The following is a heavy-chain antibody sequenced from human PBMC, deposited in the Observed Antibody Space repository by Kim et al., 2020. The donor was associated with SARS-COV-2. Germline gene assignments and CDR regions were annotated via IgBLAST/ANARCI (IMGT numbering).Heavy chain of an antibody. J-gene: IGHJ6*02. CDR1: GGSVSSGSYY. D-gene: IGHD4-4*01. V-gene: IGHV4-61*01. CDR3: ARGYSNYEKYYNNGLDV. CDR2: IYHSGSP. Sequence: SETLSLTCTVSGGSVSSGSYYWNWIRQTPGKGLEWIAFIYHSGSPRYNPSLKSRVTISVDTSKNQFSLSLRSVSAADTAVYYCARGYSNYEKYYNNGLDVWGQGATVTVAS.